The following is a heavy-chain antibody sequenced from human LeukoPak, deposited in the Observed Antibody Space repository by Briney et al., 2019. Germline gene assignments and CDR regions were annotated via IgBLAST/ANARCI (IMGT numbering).Heavy chain of an antibody. Sequence: SETLSLTCSVSGGSISTYYWNWIRQPPGKGLEWIGYIYYSGSTNYNPSLTGRVTISVDTSKNQFSLKLSSVTAADTAVYYCAREYNYYDSSGWDAFEIWGQGTMVTVSS. CDR1: GGSISTYY. CDR2: IYYSGST. CDR3: AREYNYYDSSGWDAFEI. J-gene: IGHJ3*02. D-gene: IGHD3-22*01. V-gene: IGHV4-59*01.